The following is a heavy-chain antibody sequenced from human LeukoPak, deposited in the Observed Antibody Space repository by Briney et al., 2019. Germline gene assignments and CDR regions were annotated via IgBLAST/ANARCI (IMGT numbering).Heavy chain of an antibody. CDR3: ARDQGPGDPLHYYGMDV. CDR1: GFTFSSYE. CDR2: ISSSGSTI. Sequence: GGSLRLSCAASGFTFSSYEMNWVRQAPGKGLEWVSYISSSGSTIYYADSVKGRFTISRDNAKNSLYLQMNSLRAEDTAVYYCARDQGPGDPLHYYGMDVWGQGTTVTVSS. V-gene: IGHV3-48*03. D-gene: IGHD4-17*01. J-gene: IGHJ6*02.